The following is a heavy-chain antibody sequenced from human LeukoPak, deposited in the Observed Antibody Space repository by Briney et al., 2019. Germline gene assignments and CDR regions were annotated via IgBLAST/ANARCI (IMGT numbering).Heavy chain of an antibody. CDR1: AYSISSGYY. D-gene: IGHD6-13*01. V-gene: IGHV4-38-2*02. J-gene: IGHJ6*03. CDR2: IYHSGNT. CDR3: ARADYSSSWSHEYFYMDV. Sequence: SETLSLTCTVSAYSISSGYYWGWIRPPPGKGLEWIGSIYHSGNTYYNPSLKSRVTMSGDTSKNQFSLNLRSVTAADTAVYYCARADYSSSWSHEYFYMDVWGKGTTVTVSS.